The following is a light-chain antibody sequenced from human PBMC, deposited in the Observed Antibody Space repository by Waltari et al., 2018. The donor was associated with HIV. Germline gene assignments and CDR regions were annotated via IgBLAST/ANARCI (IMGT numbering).Light chain of an antibody. V-gene: IGLV3-25*03. CDR3: QSTDRSGSYII. CDR1: ALSMQY. J-gene: IGLJ2*01. Sequence: SYELTQPPSLSVSPGQTARITCSGDALSMQYGYWYQQKPGQAPVLVIYKDSERSSGIPGRVSGSSSGTTVTLTISGAQAEDEAAYFCQSTDRSGSYIIFGGGTKLTVL. CDR2: KDS.